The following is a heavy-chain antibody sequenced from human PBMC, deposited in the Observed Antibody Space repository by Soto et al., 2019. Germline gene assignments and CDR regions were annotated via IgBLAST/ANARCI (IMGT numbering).Heavy chain of an antibody. V-gene: IGHV1-18*01. Sequence: QIQLVQAGAEVKKPGASVKLSCRASGYTFTNSGISWVRQAPGQGLEWMGWINTYNGNTHYAQKLQGRVTMTTDTSTNTAYMELRSLRSDDTAMYFCARYPMTGYLQLDYWGQGTLVTVSS. CDR3: ARYPMTGYLQLDY. CDR1: GYTFTNSG. CDR2: INTYNGNT. D-gene: IGHD3-9*01. J-gene: IGHJ4*02.